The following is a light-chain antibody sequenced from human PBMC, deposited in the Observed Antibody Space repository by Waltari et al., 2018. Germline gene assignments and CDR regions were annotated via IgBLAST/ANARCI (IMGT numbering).Light chain of an antibody. CDR1: SGDVGGYNF. CDR2: DVN. V-gene: IGLV2-11*01. J-gene: IGLJ2*01. CDR3: CSYAGSYTLI. Sequence: QSALTQPRSVSGSPGQSVPISCPGPSGDVGGYNFVPWYQHHPGKAPKVLIYDVNERPSGVPDRFSGSKSGNTASLTISGLQPEDEADYYCCSYAGSYTLIFGGGTKLTVL.